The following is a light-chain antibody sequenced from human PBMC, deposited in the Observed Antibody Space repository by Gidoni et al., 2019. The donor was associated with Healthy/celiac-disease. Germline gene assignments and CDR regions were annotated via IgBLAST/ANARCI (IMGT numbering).Light chain of an antibody. V-gene: IGKV1-33*01. Sequence: DIHITQSPSSLSASVGDRVTITCQASQDISNYLNWYQQKPGKAPKLLIYDASNMETGVPSRFSGSGSGTDFTFTISSLQSEDIATYYCQQYDNRPHTFGGGTKVEIK. CDR1: QDISNY. CDR2: DAS. J-gene: IGKJ4*01. CDR3: QQYDNRPHT.